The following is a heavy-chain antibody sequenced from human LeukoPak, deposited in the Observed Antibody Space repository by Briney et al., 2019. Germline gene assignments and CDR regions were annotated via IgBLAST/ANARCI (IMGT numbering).Heavy chain of an antibody. V-gene: IGHV4-4*07. CDR2: IYTSGST. CDR1: GGSISSYY. Sequence: PSETLSLTCTVSGGSISSYYWSWIRQPAGKGLEWIGRIYTSGSTNYNPSLKSRVTMSVDTSKNQFSLKLSSVTAADTAVYYCARVSCSSTSCRQKAYYYYYMDVWGKGTTVTISS. CDR3: ARVSCSSTSCRQKAYYYYYMDV. D-gene: IGHD2-2*01. J-gene: IGHJ6*03.